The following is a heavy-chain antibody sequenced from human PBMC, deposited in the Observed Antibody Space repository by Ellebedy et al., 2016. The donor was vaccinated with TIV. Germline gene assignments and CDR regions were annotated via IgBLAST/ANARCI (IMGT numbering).Heavy chain of an antibody. Sequence: PGGSLRLSCAASGFTFSSYSMNWVRQAPGKGLEWVSSISSSSTYIYYADSVKGRFTISRDNAKSSLYLQMNSLRAEDTAVYYCAKGGMTMVWEGADVWGQGTTVTVSS. CDR2: ISSSSTYI. CDR3: AKGGMTMVWEGADV. D-gene: IGHD3-10*01. J-gene: IGHJ6*02. CDR1: GFTFSSYS. V-gene: IGHV3-21*01.